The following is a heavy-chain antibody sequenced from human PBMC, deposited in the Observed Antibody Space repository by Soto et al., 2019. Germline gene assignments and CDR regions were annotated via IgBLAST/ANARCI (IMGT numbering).Heavy chain of an antibody. J-gene: IGHJ4*02. CDR2: ISGGGGGT. CDR1: GFTFSSYA. V-gene: IGHV3-23*01. Sequence: GGSLRLSCAASGFTFSSYAMSWVRQAPGKGLEWVSAISGGGGGTYYADSVKGRFTISRDNSKNTLYLQMNSLRAEDTAVYYCAKEGPRNGSHSTDYWGQGTLVTAPQ. D-gene: IGHD3-10*01. CDR3: AKEGPRNGSHSTDY.